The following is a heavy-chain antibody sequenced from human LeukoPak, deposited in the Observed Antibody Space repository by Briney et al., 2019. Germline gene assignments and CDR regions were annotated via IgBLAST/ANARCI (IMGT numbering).Heavy chain of an antibody. Sequence: SQTLSLACTVSGGSISSGSYYWSWIRQPAGKGLEWIGRIYTSGSTNYNPSLKSRVTISVDTSKNQFSLRLSSVTAADTAVYYCARDSPMRSELRAYYYYYMDVWGKGTTVTVSS. CDR2: IYTSGST. V-gene: IGHV4-61*02. CDR3: ARDSPMRSELRAYYYYYMDV. CDR1: GGSISSGSYY. D-gene: IGHD1-14*01. J-gene: IGHJ6*03.